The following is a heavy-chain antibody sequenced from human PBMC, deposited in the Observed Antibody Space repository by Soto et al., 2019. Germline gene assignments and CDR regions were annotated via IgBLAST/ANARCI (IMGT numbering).Heavy chain of an antibody. CDR2: ISAYNGNT. Sequence: QVQLVQSGAEVKKPGASVKVSCKASGYTFSNYGISWVRQAPGQGLEWMGWISAYNGNTKYAQKLPGRVTMTTDTATSTAYLELRSLRSDDTAVYSCARDSPPVDYWGQGTLVTVSS. CDR1: GYTFSNYG. J-gene: IGHJ4*02. V-gene: IGHV1-18*01. CDR3: ARDSPPVDY.